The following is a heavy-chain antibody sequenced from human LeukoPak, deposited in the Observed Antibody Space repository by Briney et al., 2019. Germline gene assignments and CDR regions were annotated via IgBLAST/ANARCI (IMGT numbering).Heavy chain of an antibody. CDR3: ARVSRMRYYYMDV. J-gene: IGHJ6*03. Sequence: SETLSLTCTVSGGSISSYYWSWIRQPPGKGLEWIGYIYYSGTTSYNPSLKSRVTISVDTSKNQFSLKLSSVTAADTAVYYCARVSRMRYYYMDVWGKGTTVTVSS. CDR1: GGSISSYY. CDR2: IYYSGTT. V-gene: IGHV4-59*01.